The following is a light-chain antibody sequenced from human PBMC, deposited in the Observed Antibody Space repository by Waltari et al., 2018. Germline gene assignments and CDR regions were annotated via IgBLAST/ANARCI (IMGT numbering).Light chain of an antibody. J-gene: IGKJ4*01. V-gene: IGKV3-15*01. CDR3: QQYSNWPLT. CDR2: GAS. CDR1: QSVSSN. Sequence: EIVMTQSPATLSVSPGERATLSCRASQSVSSNLAWYHQKPGQAPRLLIYGASTRATGIPASFSGSGSGTEFTLTISSLQSEDLALYYCQQYSNWPLTFGGGTKVEIK.